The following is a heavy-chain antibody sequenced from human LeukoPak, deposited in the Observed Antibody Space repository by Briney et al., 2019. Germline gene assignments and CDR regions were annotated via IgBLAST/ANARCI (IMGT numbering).Heavy chain of an antibody. V-gene: IGHV4-39*07. CDR3: ARGEYSSYIYYYYYMDV. Sequence: SETLSLTCTVSGGSISGYYWGWIRQPPGKGLEWIGSIYYSGSTYYNPSLKSRVTISVDTSKNQFSLKLSSVTAADTAVYYCARGEYSSYIYYYYYMDVWGKGTTVTVSS. J-gene: IGHJ6*03. D-gene: IGHD6-6*01. CDR1: GGSISGYY. CDR2: IYYSGST.